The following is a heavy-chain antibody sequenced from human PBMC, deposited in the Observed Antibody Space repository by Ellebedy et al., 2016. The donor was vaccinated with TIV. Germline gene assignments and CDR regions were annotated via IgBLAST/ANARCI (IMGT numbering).Heavy chain of an antibody. CDR1: GFTFSSYA. D-gene: IGHD3-22*01. J-gene: IGHJ6*02. CDR2: ISYDGSNK. V-gene: IGHV3-30*04. Sequence: GGSLRLSXAASGFTFSSYAMHWVRQAPGKGLEWVAVISYDGSNKYYADSVKGRFTISRDNSKNTLYLQMNSLRAEDTAVYYCARGYYDSSGYYYYYYGMDVWGQGTTVTVSS. CDR3: ARGYYDSSGYYYYYYGMDV.